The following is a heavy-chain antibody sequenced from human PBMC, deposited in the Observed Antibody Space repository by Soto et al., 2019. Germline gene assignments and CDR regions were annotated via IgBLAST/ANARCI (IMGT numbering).Heavy chain of an antibody. V-gene: IGHV1-2*02. CDR1: GYTFTGYY. CDR2: INPNSGDT. Sequence: QVQLVQSGAEVKKPGASVKVSCKASGYTFTGYYIHWVRQAPGQGLEGMGWINPNSGDTNYAQKFQGRVPMTRDTSIRTAYMELSRVSSDDTAVYYCARALATDYWGQGTLVTVSS. J-gene: IGHJ4*02. CDR3: ARALATDY.